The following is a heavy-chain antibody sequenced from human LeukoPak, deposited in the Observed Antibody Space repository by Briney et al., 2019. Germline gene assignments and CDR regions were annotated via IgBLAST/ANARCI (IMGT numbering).Heavy chain of an antibody. CDR2: IYSGGST. CDR1: GFTVSSNY. D-gene: IGHD4-11*01. CDR3: ARQINNDHSNYDYFDY. V-gene: IGHV3-53*01. Sequence: GGSLRLSCAASGFTVSSNYMSWVRQAPGKGLEWVSVIYSGGSTYYADSVKGRFTISRDNSKNTLYLQMNSLRAEDTAVYYCARQINNDHSNYDYFDYWGQGTLVTVSS. J-gene: IGHJ4*02.